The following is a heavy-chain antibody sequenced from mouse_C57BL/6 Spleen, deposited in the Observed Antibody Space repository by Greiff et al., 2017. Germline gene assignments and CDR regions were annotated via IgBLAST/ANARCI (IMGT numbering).Heavy chain of an antibody. CDR1: GYTFTSYW. V-gene: IGHV1-69*01. CDR3: ARYSNYAMDD. CDR2: IDPSDSYT. J-gene: IGHJ4*01. Sequence: QVQLQQPGAELVMPGASVKLSCKASGYTFTSYWMHWVKQRPGQGLEWIGEIDPSDSYTNYNQKFKGKSTLTVDKSSSTAYMQLSSLTSEDSAVYYCARYSNYAMDDWGQGTSVTVSS.